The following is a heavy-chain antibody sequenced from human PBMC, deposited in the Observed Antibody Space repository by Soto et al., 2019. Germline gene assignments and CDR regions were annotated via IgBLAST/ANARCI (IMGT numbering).Heavy chain of an antibody. CDR3: ARMTFSPKWFDS. D-gene: IGHD3-3*02. CDR1: GGSISRADYY. V-gene: IGHV4-30-4*01. CDR2: VYYRGSI. Sequence: QVQLQESGPGLVKPSETLSLPCNVSGGSISRADYYWSWIRQPPGKGLELIGYVYYRGSIYYNPSFESRISISVDTSRNQFSLKMTSVTAADTAMYFCARMTFSPKWFDSWGQGTLVTVSS. J-gene: IGHJ5*01.